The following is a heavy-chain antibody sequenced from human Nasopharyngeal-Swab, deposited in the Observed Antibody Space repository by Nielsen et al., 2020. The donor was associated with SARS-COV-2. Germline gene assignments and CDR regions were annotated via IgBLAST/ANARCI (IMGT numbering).Heavy chain of an antibody. CDR2: IYYSGST. D-gene: IGHD3-22*01. V-gene: IGHV4-59*01. J-gene: IGHJ4*02. CDR3: ARGDVGYYDSSGYSYYFDY. Sequence: SETLSLTCTVSGGSISSYYWSWIRQPPGKGLEWIGYIYYSGSTNYNPSLKIRVTISVDTSKNQFSLKLSSVTAADTAVYYCARGDVGYYDSSGYSYYFDYWGQGTLVTVSS. CDR1: GGSISSYY.